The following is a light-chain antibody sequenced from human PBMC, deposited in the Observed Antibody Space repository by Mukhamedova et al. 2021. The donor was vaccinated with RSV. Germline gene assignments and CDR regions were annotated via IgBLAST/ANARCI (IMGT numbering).Light chain of an antibody. J-gene: IGKJ4*01. V-gene: IGKV1-12*01. CDR3: QQANSFPLT. CDR2: AAS. Sequence: GKAPKLLSSAASSLQSGVSSRFSGSGSGTDFTPTISSLQPEDFATYYCQQANSFPLTFGGGTKVEIK.